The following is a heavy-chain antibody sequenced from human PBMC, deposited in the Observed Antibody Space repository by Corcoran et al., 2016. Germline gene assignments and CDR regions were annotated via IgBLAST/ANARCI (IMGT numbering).Heavy chain of an antibody. V-gene: IGHV1-69*01. J-gene: IGHJ6*02. D-gene: IGHD3-10*01. Sequence: QVQLVQSGAEVKKPGSSVKVSCKASGGTFSSYAISWVRQAPGQGLEWMGGIIPIFGTANYAQKFQGRVTNTADESTSTEYMELSSLRSEDTAVSYCARDEYYGSGDYGMDVWGQGTTVTVTS. CDR3: ARDEYYGSGDYGMDV. CDR2: IIPIFGTA. CDR1: GGTFSSYA.